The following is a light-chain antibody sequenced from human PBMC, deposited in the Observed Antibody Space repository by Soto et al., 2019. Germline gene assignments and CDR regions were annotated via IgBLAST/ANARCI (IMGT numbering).Light chain of an antibody. V-gene: IGKV4-1*01. J-gene: IGKJ1*01. Sequence: DIVMTQSPDSLAVSLGERATINCKSSQSVLYSSNNLNYLAWYQQKPGQPPKLLIYWASTRESGVPDRFSGSGSGTHFTLTISSLQAQDVAVYYCQSYYGSLQTFGQGTRVEI. CDR3: QSYYGSLQT. CDR1: QSVLYSSNNLNY. CDR2: WAS.